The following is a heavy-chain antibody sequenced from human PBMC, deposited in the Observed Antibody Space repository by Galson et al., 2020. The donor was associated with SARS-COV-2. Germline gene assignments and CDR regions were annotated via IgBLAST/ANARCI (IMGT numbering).Heavy chain of an antibody. CDR3: ARSRQDVTMRVGVMTGYYRYMDV. V-gene: IGHV4-34*01. CDR1: AASFSDYY. D-gene: IGHD3-22*01. CDR2: INHSGSP. Sequence: SQTLSLTCAVYAASFSDYYWSWIRQSPGKGLEWIGAINHSGSPKSSPSLKSRVTIAVDTPKNQFSLKLTSMTAADTAVYCCARSRQDVTMRVGVMTGYYRYMDVWSKGTTVTISS. J-gene: IGHJ6*03.